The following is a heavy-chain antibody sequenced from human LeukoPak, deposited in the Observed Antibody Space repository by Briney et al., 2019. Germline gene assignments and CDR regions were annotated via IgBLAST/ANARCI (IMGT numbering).Heavy chain of an antibody. V-gene: IGHV4-59*11. Sequence: SETLSLTCTASGGSISSHYWSWIRQPPGKGLEWIGYIYYSGSTNYNPSLKSRVTISVDTSKNQFSLKLSSVIAADTAVYYCARDGGSSWYRYNWFDPWGQGTLVTVSS. CDR3: ARDGGSSWYRYNWFDP. CDR2: IYYSGST. J-gene: IGHJ5*02. D-gene: IGHD6-13*01. CDR1: GGSISSHY.